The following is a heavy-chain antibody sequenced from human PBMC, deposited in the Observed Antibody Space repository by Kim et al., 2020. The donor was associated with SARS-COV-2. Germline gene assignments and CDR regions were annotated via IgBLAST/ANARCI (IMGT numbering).Heavy chain of an antibody. D-gene: IGHD3-10*01. CDR2: ISWNSDNI. J-gene: IGHJ5*02. Sequence: GGSLRLSCAASGFSFDDYAMHWVRQVPGKGLEWVSGISWNSDNIGYADSVKGRFTISRDNAKNSLYLQMNGLRTEDSAFYYCVKSHYYGSGMRDWFDPWGQGTLVTVSS. CDR1: GFSFDDYA. CDR3: VKSHYYGSGMRDWFDP. V-gene: IGHV3-9*01.